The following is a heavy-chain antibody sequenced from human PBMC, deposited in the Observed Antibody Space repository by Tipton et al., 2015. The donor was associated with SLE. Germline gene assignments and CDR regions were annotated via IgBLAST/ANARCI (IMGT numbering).Heavy chain of an antibody. Sequence: TLSLTCTVSGGSISGYYWSWIRQPPGKGLEWIGYIYYSGSTNYNPSLKSRVTISVDTSKNQFSLKLSSVTAADTAVYYCARGRDKQDYWGQGTLVTVSS. CDR2: IYYSGST. D-gene: IGHD1/OR15-1a*01. V-gene: IGHV4-59*01. J-gene: IGHJ4*02. CDR3: ARGRDKQDY. CDR1: GGSISGYY.